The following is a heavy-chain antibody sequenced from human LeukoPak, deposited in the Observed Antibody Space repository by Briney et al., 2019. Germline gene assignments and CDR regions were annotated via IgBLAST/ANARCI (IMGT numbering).Heavy chain of an antibody. Sequence: GSLRLSCAASGFTFSNAWMSWVRQAPGKGLEWVGRIKSKTDGGTTDYAAPVKGRFTISRDDSKNTLYLQMNSLKTEDTAVYYCTTDRDAVVPFDYWGQGTLVTVSS. CDR2: IKSKTDGGTT. V-gene: IGHV3-15*01. CDR1: GFTFSNAW. CDR3: TTDRDAVVPFDY. D-gene: IGHD3-22*01. J-gene: IGHJ4*02.